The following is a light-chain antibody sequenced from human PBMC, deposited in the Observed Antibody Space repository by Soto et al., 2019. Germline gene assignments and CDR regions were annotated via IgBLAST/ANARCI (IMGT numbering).Light chain of an antibody. CDR1: SSDVGGYKY. CDR2: EVS. Sequence: QSALTQPASVSGSPGQSITIACTGTSSDVGGYKYVSWYQQHPGKAPKLMIYEVSNRPSGVSNRFSCSKSGNTASLTISGLQAEDEADYYCSSYSSSSTLVFGTGTKVTVL. V-gene: IGLV2-14*01. CDR3: SSYSSSSTLV. J-gene: IGLJ1*01.